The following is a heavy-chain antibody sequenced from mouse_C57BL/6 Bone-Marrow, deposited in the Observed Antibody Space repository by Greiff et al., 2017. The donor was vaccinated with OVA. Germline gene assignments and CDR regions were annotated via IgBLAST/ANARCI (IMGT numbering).Heavy chain of an antibody. Sequence: QVQLQQPGAELVRPGTSVKLSCKASGYTFTSYWMHWVKQRPGQGLEWIGVIDPSDSYTNYNQKFKGKATLTVDTSSSTAYMQLSSLTSEDSAVYYCARELLRVSPIYAMDYWGQGTSVTVSS. J-gene: IGHJ4*01. CDR2: IDPSDSYT. D-gene: IGHD1-1*01. CDR1: GYTFTSYW. V-gene: IGHV1-59*01. CDR3: ARELLRVSPIYAMDY.